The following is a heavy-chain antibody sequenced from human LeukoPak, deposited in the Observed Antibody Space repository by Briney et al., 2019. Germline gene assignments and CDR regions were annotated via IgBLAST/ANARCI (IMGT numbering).Heavy chain of an antibody. CDR1: GASISSYY. J-gene: IGHJ3*02. CDR2: IYTSGGT. D-gene: IGHD1-20*01. V-gene: IGHV4-4*09. CDR3: ARPITGTDTFDI. Sequence: SETLSLTCTVSGASISSYYWSWIRQPPGKTPEWIGYIYTSGGTNYNPSLQSRVTISVDTSKNQFSLKLKSVTAADTAVYYCARPITGTDTFDIWGRGTMVIASS.